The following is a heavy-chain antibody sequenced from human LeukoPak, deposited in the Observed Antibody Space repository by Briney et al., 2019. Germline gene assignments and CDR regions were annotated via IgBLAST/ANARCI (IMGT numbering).Heavy chain of an antibody. D-gene: IGHD2-15*01. CDR3: AKSRHCSGGSCYLWGSFDL. CDR1: GFTFSGFA. CDR2: VSRSADST. V-gene: IGHV3-23*01. Sequence: PGGSLRLSCAASGFTFSGFAMTWVRQAPGKGPEWVSVVSRSADSTYYADSVKGRFTISRDSPKNTLSLQMDSLRAEDTAMYYCAKSRHCSGGSCYLWGSFDLWGRGTLVTVSS. J-gene: IGHJ2*01.